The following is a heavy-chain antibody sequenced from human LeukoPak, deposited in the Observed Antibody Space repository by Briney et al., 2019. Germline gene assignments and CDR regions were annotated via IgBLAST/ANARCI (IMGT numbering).Heavy chain of an antibody. Sequence: PSETLSLTCTVSGGSFSSSSYYWGWIRQPPGKGLEYIGTISYSGTTYYNPSLKSRVTISLDGSKNQFSLKLTSVTAADTAVYYCAAQIYGDFADYWGQGTLVTVSS. J-gene: IGHJ4*02. CDR2: ISYSGTT. V-gene: IGHV4-39*01. CDR1: GGSFSSSSYY. D-gene: IGHD4-17*01. CDR3: AAQIYGDFADY.